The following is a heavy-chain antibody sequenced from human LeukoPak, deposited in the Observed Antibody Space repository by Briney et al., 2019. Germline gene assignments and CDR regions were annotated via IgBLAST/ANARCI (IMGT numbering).Heavy chain of an antibody. CDR2: MYTSGST. CDR1: GGSISSYY. D-gene: IGHD3-3*01. CDR3: ARGPLFGVGDYYYYYMDV. V-gene: IGHV4-4*07. J-gene: IGHJ6*03. Sequence: PSETLSLTCTISGGSISSYYWSWIRQPAGKGLEWIGRMYTSGSTNYNPSLKNRVTMSVDTSKNQFSLKLSSVTDADTAVYYCARGPLFGVGDYYYYYMDVWGKGTTVTVSS.